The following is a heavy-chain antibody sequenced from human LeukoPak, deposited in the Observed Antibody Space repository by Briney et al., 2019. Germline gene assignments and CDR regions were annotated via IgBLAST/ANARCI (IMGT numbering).Heavy chain of an antibody. CDR1: GFTFSTYS. D-gene: IGHD2-2*01. CDR2: ISSRSNYI. Sequence: GGSLRLSCAASGFTFSTYSMNWVRQAPGKGLEWVSCISSRSNYIQYADSVKGRFTISRDNAKNSLYLQMNSLRAGDTAVYYCARGPTIVVVPAAINVWGQGTTVTVSS. CDR3: ARGPTIVVVPAAINV. V-gene: IGHV3-21*01. J-gene: IGHJ6*02.